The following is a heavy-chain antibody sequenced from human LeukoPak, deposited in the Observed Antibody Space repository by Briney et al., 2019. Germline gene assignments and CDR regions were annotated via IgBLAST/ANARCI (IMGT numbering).Heavy chain of an antibody. CDR3: ARGPAGYN. J-gene: IGHJ4*02. D-gene: IGHD1-1*01. CDR2: IYSGGST. CDR1: GFTVSSNH. Sequence: GGSLRLSCAASGFTVSSNHMSWVRQAPGKGLEWVSVIYSGGSTDYADSVKGRFTISRDILKDQLYIQMNSLRAEDTGVYYCARGPAGYNWGQGTLVTVSS. V-gene: IGHV3-53*01.